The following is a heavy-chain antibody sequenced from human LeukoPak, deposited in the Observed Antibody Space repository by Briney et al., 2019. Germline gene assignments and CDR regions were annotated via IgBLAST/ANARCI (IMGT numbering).Heavy chain of an antibody. D-gene: IGHD2-15*01. Sequence: SETLSLTCTASGGSISSSSYYWGWIRQPPGKGLEWIGSIYYSGSTYYNPSLKSRVTISVDTSKNQFSLKLSSVTAADTAVYYCASDMGYCSGGSCYRSFDYWGQGTLVTVSS. J-gene: IGHJ4*02. CDR3: ASDMGYCSGGSCYRSFDY. CDR1: GGSISSSSYY. V-gene: IGHV4-39*07. CDR2: IYYSGST.